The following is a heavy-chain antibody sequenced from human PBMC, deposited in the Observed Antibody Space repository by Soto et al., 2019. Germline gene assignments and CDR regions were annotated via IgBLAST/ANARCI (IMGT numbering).Heavy chain of an antibody. CDR3: ARHPFLSEAHPDYVWGSYRYSVGYYFDY. D-gene: IGHD3-16*02. J-gene: IGHJ4*02. CDR2: IYYSGST. CDR1: GGSISSSSYY. Sequence: QLQLQESGPGLVKPSETLSLTCTVSGGSISSSSYYWDWIRQPPGKGLEWIGSIYYSGSTYYNPSLKSRVTISVDTSKNQFSLKLSSVTAADTAVYYCARHPFLSEAHPDYVWGSYRYSVGYYFDYWGQGTLVTVSS. V-gene: IGHV4-39*01.